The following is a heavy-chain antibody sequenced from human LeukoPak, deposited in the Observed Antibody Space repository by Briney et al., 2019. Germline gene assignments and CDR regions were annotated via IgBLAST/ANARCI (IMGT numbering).Heavy chain of an antibody. CDR2: INPSGGST. D-gene: IGHD6-19*01. CDR3: ARLGTQWGWFDP. V-gene: IGHV1-46*01. CDR1: GYAFTGYY. Sequence: GASVKVSCKASGYAFTGYYMHWVRQAPGQGLEWMGIINPSGGSTSYAQKFQGRVTMTRDTSTSTVYMELSSLRSEDTAVYYCARLGTQWGWFDPWGQGTLVTVSS. J-gene: IGHJ5*02.